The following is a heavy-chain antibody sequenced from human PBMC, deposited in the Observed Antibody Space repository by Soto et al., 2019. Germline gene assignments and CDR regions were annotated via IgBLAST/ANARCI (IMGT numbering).Heavy chain of an antibody. CDR2: IIPIFGTA. Sequence: SVKVSCKASGGTFSSYAISWVRQAPGQGLEWMGGIIPIFGTANYAQKFQGRVTITADKSTSTAYMELSSLRSEDTAVYYCARRGEYDFWSGYYPDYYYGMDVWGQGTTVTVSS. CDR1: GGTFSSYA. CDR3: ARRGEYDFWSGYYPDYYYGMDV. J-gene: IGHJ6*02. V-gene: IGHV1-69*06. D-gene: IGHD3-3*01.